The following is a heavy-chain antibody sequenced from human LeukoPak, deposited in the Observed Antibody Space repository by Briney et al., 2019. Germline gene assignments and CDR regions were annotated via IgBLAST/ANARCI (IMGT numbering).Heavy chain of an antibody. D-gene: IGHD4-23*01. CDR1: GGSISSYS. CDR2: FYTSGTT. J-gene: IGHJ2*01. V-gene: IGHV4-4*07. Sequence: SETLSLTCTVSGGSISSYSWNWIRQPAGKGLEWIGRFYTSGTTNYNPSLKSRVTMSIDTSKNQVSLKMRSVTAADTAVYYCARTVVTLDWYFDLWGRGTLVSVSS. CDR3: ARTVVTLDWYFDL.